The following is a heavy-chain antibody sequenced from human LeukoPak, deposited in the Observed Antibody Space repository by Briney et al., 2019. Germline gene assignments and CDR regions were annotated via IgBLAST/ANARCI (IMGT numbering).Heavy chain of an antibody. CDR2: INPNSGGT. D-gene: IGHD3-10*01. CDR3: ARGRRWFGESEGRPYYFDY. V-gene: IGHV1-2*02. CDR1: GYTFTGYY. J-gene: IGHJ4*02. Sequence: GASVKVSCKASGYTFTGYYMHWVRQAPGQGLEWMGWINPNSGGTNYAQKFQGRVTMTRDTSISTAYMELSRLRSDDTAVYYCARGRRWFGESEGRPYYFDYWGQGTLVAVSS.